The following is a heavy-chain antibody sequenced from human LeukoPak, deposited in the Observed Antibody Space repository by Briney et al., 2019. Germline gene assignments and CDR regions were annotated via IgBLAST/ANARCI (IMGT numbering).Heavy chain of an antibody. CDR2: IKQDGSEK. V-gene: IGHV3-7*01. D-gene: IGHD2-2*01. Sequence: GGSLRLSCAASGFTFSSYWMSWVRQAPGKGLEWVANIKQDGSEKYYVDSVKGRFTIFRDNAKSSLYLQMNSLRAEDTAVYYCARDIVVVPAVTSIYYYGMDVWGQGTTVTVSS. CDR1: GFTFSSYW. CDR3: ARDIVVVPAVTSIYYYGMDV. J-gene: IGHJ6*02.